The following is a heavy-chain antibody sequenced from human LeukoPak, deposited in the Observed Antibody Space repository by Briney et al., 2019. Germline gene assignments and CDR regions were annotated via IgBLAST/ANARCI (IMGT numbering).Heavy chain of an antibody. CDR3: ARRDTNSGVDP. Sequence: PSETLSLTCTVSGGSISSYYWTWIRQPPGKGLDWIGYMYYSGSTSYNPSLNSRVTMSVDTSKNQFSLKLSSVTAADTAVYYCARRDTNSGVDPWGQGTLVTVSS. J-gene: IGHJ5*02. CDR2: MYYSGST. D-gene: IGHD2-15*01. CDR1: GGSISSYY. V-gene: IGHV4-59*08.